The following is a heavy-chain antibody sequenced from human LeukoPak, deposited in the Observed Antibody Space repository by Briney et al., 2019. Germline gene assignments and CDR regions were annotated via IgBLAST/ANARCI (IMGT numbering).Heavy chain of an antibody. CDR3: ATEYVRTHYFDW. J-gene: IGHJ4*02. CDR2: INPNSGGT. D-gene: IGHD3-16*01. CDR1: GYTFTGYY. Sequence: ASVKVSCKASGYTFTGYYMHWVRQAPGQGLEWMGWINPNSGGTNYAQKFQGRVTMTRDTSISTAYMELSRLRSDDTAVYYCATEYVRTHYFDWWGQGTLVTVSS. V-gene: IGHV1-2*02.